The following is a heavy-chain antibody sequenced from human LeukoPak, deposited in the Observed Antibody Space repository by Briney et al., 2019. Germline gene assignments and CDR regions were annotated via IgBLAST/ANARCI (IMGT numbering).Heavy chain of an antibody. V-gene: IGHV3-11*01. CDR3: ARAGNLLGATYPGAFDI. J-gene: IGHJ3*02. Sequence: GGSLRLSCAASGFTFSDYYMSWIRQAPGKGLEWVSYISSSGSTIYYADSVKGRFTISRDSAKNSLYLQMNSLRAEDTAVYYCARAGNLLGATYPGAFDIWGQGTMVTVSS. CDR2: ISSSGSTI. CDR1: GFTFSDYY. D-gene: IGHD1-26*01.